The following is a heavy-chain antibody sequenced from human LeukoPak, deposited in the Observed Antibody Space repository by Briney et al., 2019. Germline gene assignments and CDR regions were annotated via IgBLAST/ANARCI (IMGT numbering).Heavy chain of an antibody. CDR3: ARSNYYFDY. J-gene: IGHJ4*02. CDR2: ISPGDSDT. CDR1: GYSFSDYW. Sequence: GESLKISCQGSGYSFSDYWIGWVRRMPGKGLEWMGIISPGDSDTRYSPSFQGQVTISADKSISTAYLQWSSLKASDTAMYYCARSNYYFDYWGQGTLVTVSS. V-gene: IGHV5-51*01. D-gene: IGHD2-8*01.